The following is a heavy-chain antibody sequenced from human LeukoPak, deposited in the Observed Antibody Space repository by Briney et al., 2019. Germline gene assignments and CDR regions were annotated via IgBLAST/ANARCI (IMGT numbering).Heavy chain of an antibody. CDR3: ARGVTTRYYYYYYYMDV. D-gene: IGHD4-17*01. Sequence: SETLSLTCAVYGGSFSGYYWSWIRQPPGKGLEWIGEINHSGSTNYNPSLKSRVTISVDTSKNQFSLKLSSVTAADTAVYYCARGVTTRYYYYYYYMDVWGKGTTVTVSS. CDR1: GGSFSGYY. V-gene: IGHV4-34*01. J-gene: IGHJ6*03. CDR2: INHSGST.